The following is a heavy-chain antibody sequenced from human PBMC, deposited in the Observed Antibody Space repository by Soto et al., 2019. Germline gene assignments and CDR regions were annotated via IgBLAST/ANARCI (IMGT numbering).Heavy chain of an antibody. V-gene: IGHV3-23*01. Sequence: EVDLFQSGGGLGQPGGSLTLSCVASGFTFADYPMNWVRQVPGKGLEWISRITASGGTTYYTDSVRGRFTISRDNSKDTLFLHMNSLRADDTAISYCSKRLLALAGGCYLDSWGQGTLVTVSS. J-gene: IGHJ4*02. D-gene: IGHD3-10*01. CDR1: GFTFADYP. CDR2: ITASGGTT. CDR3: SKRLLALAGGCYLDS.